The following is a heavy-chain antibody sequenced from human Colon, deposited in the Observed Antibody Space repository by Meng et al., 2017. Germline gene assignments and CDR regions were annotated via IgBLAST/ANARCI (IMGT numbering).Heavy chain of an antibody. D-gene: IGHD3-3*01. CDR3: ATDFSPRGDY. CDR2: INTANGNA. Sequence: QVQLAQAGAEVKKPGASVKVSCTASGYSFTTYSMHWVRQAPGQGLEWMAWINTANGNAVYSETFQGRLTITRDASASTVNMELSSLGSEDTAVYYCATDFSPRGDYWGQGTLVTVSS. CDR1: GYSFTTYS. V-gene: IGHV1-3*04. J-gene: IGHJ4*02.